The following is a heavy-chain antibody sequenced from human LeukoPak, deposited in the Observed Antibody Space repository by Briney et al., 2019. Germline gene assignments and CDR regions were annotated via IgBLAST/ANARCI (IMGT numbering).Heavy chain of an antibody. CDR2: ISGSGGST. J-gene: IGHJ3*02. CDR1: GFTFSSYT. V-gene: IGHV3-23*01. CDR3: AKAPELYSSSSGDAFDN. D-gene: IGHD6-13*01. Sequence: GGSLRLSCAASGFTFSSYTMSWVRQAPGKGLEWVSAISGSGGSTYYADSVKGRFTISRDNSKNTLYLQMNSLRAEDTAVYYCAKAPELYSSSSGDAFDNWGQGTMVTVSS.